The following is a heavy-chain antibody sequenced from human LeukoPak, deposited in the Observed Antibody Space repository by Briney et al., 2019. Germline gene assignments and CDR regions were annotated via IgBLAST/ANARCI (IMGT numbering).Heavy chain of an antibody. D-gene: IGHD6-6*01. J-gene: IGHJ5*02. CDR1: GYTFTSYG. CDR3: ASQLAARVSEVWFDP. Sequence: ASVKVSCKASGYTFTSYGISWVRQAPGQGIEWMGWISAYNGNTNYAQELQGRVTMTTDPSTSTADMELRSLRSDDTAVYYCASQLAARVSEVWFDPWGQGTLVTVSS. CDR2: ISAYNGNT. V-gene: IGHV1-18*01.